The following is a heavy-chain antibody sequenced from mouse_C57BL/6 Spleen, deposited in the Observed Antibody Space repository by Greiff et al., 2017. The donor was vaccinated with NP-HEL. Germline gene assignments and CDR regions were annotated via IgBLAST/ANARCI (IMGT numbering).Heavy chain of an antibody. CDR2: INYDGSST. J-gene: IGHJ4*01. Sequence: EVKLMESEGGLVQPGSSMKLSCTASGFTFSDYYMAWVRQVPEKGLEWVANINYDGSSTYYLDSLKSRFIISRDNAKNILYLQMSSLKSEDTATYYCARGDPAQAMDYWGQGTSVTVSS. D-gene: IGHD3-2*02. CDR3: ARGDPAQAMDY. V-gene: IGHV5-16*01. CDR1: GFTFSDYY.